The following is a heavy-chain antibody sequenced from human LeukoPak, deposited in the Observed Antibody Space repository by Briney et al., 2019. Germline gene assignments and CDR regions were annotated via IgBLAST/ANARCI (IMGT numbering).Heavy chain of an antibody. CDR1: EFPFSNYG. CDR2: ISGSSSSYI. V-gene: IGHV3-21*01. J-gene: IGHJ4*02. Sequence: GGSLRLSCAASEFPFSNYGMNWVRQAPGKGLEWVSSISGSSSSYIYYADSLKGRFTISRDNAKNSLYLQMNSLRAEDTAVYYCARDFYDTSGYYYDYWGQGTLVTVSS. CDR3: ARDFYDTSGYYYDY. D-gene: IGHD3-22*01.